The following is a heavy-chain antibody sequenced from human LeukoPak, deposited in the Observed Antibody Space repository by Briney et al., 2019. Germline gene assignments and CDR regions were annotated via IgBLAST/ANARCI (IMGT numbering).Heavy chain of an antibody. D-gene: IGHD3-3*01. CDR3: ARECYDLWSGQYYYYYMDV. V-gene: IGHV1-18*01. J-gene: IGHJ6*03. Sequence: ASVKVSCKASGYTFTSYGISWVRQAPGQGLEWMGWLSAYNGNTNYAQKLQSRVTMTTDTSTSTAYKELRRLRSDDTAVYYCARECYDLWSGQYYYYYMDVWGKGTTVTVSS. CDR1: GYTFTSYG. CDR2: LSAYNGNT.